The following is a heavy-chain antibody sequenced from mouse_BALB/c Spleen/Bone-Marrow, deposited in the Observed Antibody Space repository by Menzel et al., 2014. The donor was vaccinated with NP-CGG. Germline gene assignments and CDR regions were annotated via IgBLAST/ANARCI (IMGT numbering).Heavy chain of an antibody. CDR3: ARPITTGIQAWFAY. CDR2: INPSSGYT. V-gene: IGHV1-7*01. J-gene: IGHJ3*01. CDR1: GYTFTSYW. D-gene: IGHD2-4*01. Sequence: QVQLQQSGAELAKPGASVKMSCKASGYTFTSYWMHWVKQRPGQGLEWIGNINPSSGYTEYNQKFKDKATLTADKSSSTAYMQLSSLTSEDSAVYYCARPITTGIQAWFAYLGQGILVTVSA.